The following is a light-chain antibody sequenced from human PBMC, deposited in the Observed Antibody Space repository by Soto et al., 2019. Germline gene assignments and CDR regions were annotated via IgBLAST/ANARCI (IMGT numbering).Light chain of an antibody. CDR2: GAS. CDR3: QHYNNWPQT. V-gene: IGKV3-15*01. J-gene: IGKJ1*01. Sequence: EIVMTQSPATLSVSPGERATLSCRASQSVSSDLAWYHQKPGQAPRLLIYGASTRATGIPARFSGSGSGTEFTLTINSLHSEDFALYYCQHYNNWPQTFGQGTKVDIK. CDR1: QSVSSD.